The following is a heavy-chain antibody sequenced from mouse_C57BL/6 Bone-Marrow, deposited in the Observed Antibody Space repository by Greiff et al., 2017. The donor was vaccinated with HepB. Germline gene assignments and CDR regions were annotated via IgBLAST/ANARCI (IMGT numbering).Heavy chain of an antibody. CDR1: GYTFTTYP. D-gene: IGHD2-4*01. Sequence: VQLQQSGAELVKPGASVKMSCKASGYTFTTYPIEWMKQNHGKSLEWIGNFHPYNDDTKYNEKFKGKATLTVEKSSSTVYLELSRLTSDDSAVYYCARGEFRLRRGGYAMDYWGQGTSVTVSS. CDR2: FHPYNDDT. CDR3: ARGEFRLRRGGYAMDY. V-gene: IGHV1-47*01. J-gene: IGHJ4*01.